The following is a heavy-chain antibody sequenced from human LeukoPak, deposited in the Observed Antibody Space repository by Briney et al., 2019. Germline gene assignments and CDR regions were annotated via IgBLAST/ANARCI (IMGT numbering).Heavy chain of an antibody. J-gene: IGHJ4*02. D-gene: IGHD5-24*01. CDR2: FSGSGGNT. V-gene: IGHV3-23*01. CDR1: GFIFSKYT. Sequence: GGTLRLSCAASGFIFSKYTMSWVRQAPGKGLEWVSSFSGSGGNTYYADSVKGRFTVSRDNSKNTLYLQMNSLRAEDTAVYYCARSGYNRFDYWGQGTLVTVSS. CDR3: ARSGYNRFDY.